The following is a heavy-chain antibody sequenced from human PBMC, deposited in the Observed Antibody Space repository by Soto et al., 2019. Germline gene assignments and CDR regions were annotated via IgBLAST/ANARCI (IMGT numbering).Heavy chain of an antibody. Sequence: GGSLRLSCAVSGFTLSSYAMTWVRQAPGKGLEWVSVISGTGGGTSYADSVKGRFTISRDNSKNTLYLQMNSLGVEDTAVYYCARHPPPGYYYDSSGYYGYFQHWGQGTPVTVSS. CDR1: GFTLSSYA. CDR3: ARHPPPGYYYDSSGYYGYFQH. J-gene: IGHJ1*01. V-gene: IGHV3-23*01. CDR2: ISGTGGGT. D-gene: IGHD3-22*01.